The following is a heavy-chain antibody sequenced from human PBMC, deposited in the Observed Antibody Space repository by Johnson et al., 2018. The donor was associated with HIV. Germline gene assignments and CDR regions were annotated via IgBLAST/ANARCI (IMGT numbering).Heavy chain of an antibody. CDR2: ISGSGGST. CDR3: NTDRVDGGGSYYNAFDI. V-gene: IGHV3-23*04. CDR1: GFTFSSYA. Sequence: VQLVESGGGLVQPGGSLRLSCAASGFTFSSYAMSWVRQAPGKGLEWVSAISGSGGSTYYADSVKGRFTISRDNSKNTLYLQMDGLRPEETALYYCNTDRVDGGGSYYNAFDIWGQGTMVTVSS. D-gene: IGHD1-26*01. J-gene: IGHJ3*02.